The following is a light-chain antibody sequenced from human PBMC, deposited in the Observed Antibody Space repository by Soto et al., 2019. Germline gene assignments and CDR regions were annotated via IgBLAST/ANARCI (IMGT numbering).Light chain of an antibody. V-gene: IGKV3-15*01. CDR2: GAS. J-gene: IGKJ2*01. Sequence: EIVMTQSPATLSVSPGEGATLSCRASQSVSSNLAWYQQKPGQAPRLLIYGASTRATGIPDRFSGSGSGTEFTLTVSRLQSEDFAVYFCQQYNNWPYTFGQGTKLEIK. CDR1: QSVSSN. CDR3: QQYNNWPYT.